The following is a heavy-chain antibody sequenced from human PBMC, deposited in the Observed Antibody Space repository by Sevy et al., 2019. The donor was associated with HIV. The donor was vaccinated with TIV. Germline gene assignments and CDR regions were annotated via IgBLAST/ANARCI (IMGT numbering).Heavy chain of an antibody. J-gene: IGHJ4*02. CDR1: GFTFSSYA. V-gene: IGHV3-23*01. CDR3: AKDRDGYNSYDY. D-gene: IGHD5-12*01. Sequence: GGSLRLSCAASGFTFSSYAMSWVRQAPGKGLEWVSAISGSGGSTYYADSVKGRFTISRDNSKNTLYLQMNSLRAEDTALYYCAKDRDGYNSYDYWGQGTLVTVSS. CDR2: ISGSGGST.